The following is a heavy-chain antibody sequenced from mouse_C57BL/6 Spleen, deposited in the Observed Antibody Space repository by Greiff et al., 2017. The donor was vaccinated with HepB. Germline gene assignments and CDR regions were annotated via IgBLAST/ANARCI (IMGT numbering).Heavy chain of an antibody. V-gene: IGHV1-53*01. D-gene: IGHD1-1*01. Sequence: VQLQQPGTELVKPGASVKLSCKASGYTFTSYWLHWVKQRPGQGLEWIGNINPSNGGTNYNEKFKSKATLTVDKSSSTAYMQLSSLTSEDSAVYYCARKIYYYGSSYAMDYWGQGTSVTVSS. CDR3: ARKIYYYGSSYAMDY. CDR2: INPSNGGT. CDR1: GYTFTSYW. J-gene: IGHJ4*01.